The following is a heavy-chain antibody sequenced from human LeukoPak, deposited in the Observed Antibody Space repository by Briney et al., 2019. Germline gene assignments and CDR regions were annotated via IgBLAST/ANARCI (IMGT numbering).Heavy chain of an antibody. J-gene: IGHJ5*02. CDR3: AREFDP. CDR1: GGSISSGSYY. Sequence: SETLSLTCTVSGGSISSGSYYWSWIRQPAGKGLEWIGRIYTSGSTNYNPSLKSRVTISVDTSKNQFSLKLSSVSAAGTAVYYCAREFDPWGQGTLVTVSS. CDR2: IYTSGST. V-gene: IGHV4-61*02.